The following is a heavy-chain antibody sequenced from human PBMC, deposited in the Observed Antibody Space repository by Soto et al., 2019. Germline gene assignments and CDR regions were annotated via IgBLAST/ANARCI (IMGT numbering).Heavy chain of an antibody. V-gene: IGHV4-30-2*01. CDR3: ATDQLEGNWFDP. J-gene: IGHJ5*02. D-gene: IGHD1-1*01. CDR2: IYHSGST. Sequence: QLQLQESGSGLVRPSQTLSLTCAVSVGSISSGGYSWNWIRQPPGKGLEWIGYIYHSGSTLYNPSLKSRVTISVDKSKNHFSLKLTSVTAADTAVYYWATDQLEGNWFDPWGQGTLVTVSS. CDR1: VGSISSGGYS.